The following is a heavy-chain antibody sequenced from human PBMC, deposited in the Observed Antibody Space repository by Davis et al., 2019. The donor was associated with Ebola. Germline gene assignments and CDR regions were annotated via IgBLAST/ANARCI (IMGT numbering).Heavy chain of an antibody. J-gene: IGHJ4*02. CDR1: GFTFSSYA. V-gene: IGHV3-23*01. D-gene: IGHD5-12*01. CDR2: ISGSGGST. CDR3: ARVGWLREGGLFDY. Sequence: GGPLRLSCAASGFTFSSYAMSWVRQAPGKGLEWVSAISGSGGSTYYADSVKGRFTISRDNSKNTLYLQMNSLRAEDTAVYYCARVGWLREGGLFDYWGQGTLVTVSS.